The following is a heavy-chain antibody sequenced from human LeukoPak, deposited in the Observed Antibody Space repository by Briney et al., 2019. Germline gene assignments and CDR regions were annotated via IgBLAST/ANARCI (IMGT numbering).Heavy chain of an antibody. Sequence: PGASVKVSCKASGYTFTSYHMHWVRQAPGQGLEIMGIINPSGGSTTYAQKFQGRVTMTGDTSTSTVYMELRSLRSEDTAVYYCAKLAAAGTAHYYFDYWGQGTLVTVSS. D-gene: IGHD6-13*01. CDR2: INPSGGST. CDR1: GYTFTSYH. CDR3: AKLAAAGTAHYYFDY. V-gene: IGHV1-46*01. J-gene: IGHJ4*02.